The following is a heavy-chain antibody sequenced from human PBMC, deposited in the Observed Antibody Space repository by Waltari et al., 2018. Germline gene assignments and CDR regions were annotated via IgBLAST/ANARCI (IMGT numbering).Heavy chain of an antibody. CDR1: SYA. D-gene: IGHD1-20*01. CDR3: ARDRAYTYAFDI. J-gene: IGHJ3*02. CDR2: ISYEGSNK. Sequence: SYAMHWVRQAPGKGLEWVAVISYEGSNKYYVDSVKGRVTIYNSKNTLYLQMNSLRAEDTAVYYCARDRAYTYAFDIWGQGTMVTVSS. V-gene: IGHV3-30*04.